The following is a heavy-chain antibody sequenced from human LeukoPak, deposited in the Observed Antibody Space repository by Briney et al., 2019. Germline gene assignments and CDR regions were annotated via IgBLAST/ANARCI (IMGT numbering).Heavy chain of an antibody. CDR1: GFTFSNYN. CDR2: ISASSIYI. D-gene: IGHD1-7*01. Sequence: GGSLRLSCAASGFTFSNYNMNWVRQPPGRGLEWVSSISASSIYIYYADSVKGRFTISRDNAKNSLYLQMNSLRAEDTAIYYCAREDDWNYEDYWGQGTLVTVSS. V-gene: IGHV3-21*01. CDR3: AREDDWNYEDY. J-gene: IGHJ4*02.